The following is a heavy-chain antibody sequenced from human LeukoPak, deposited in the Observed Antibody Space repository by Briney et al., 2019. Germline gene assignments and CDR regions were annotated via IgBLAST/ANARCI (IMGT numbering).Heavy chain of an antibody. V-gene: IGHV4-34*01. CDR2: IYYSGST. J-gene: IGHJ6*03. CDR1: GGSFSGYY. Sequence: SETLSLTCAVCGGSFSGYYWSWIRQPPGKGLEWIGSIYYSGSTYYNASLKSRVTISVDTSKNQFSLKLNSVTAADTAVYFCARTYYYYSYMDVWGKGTTVTVSS. CDR3: ARTYYYYSYMDV.